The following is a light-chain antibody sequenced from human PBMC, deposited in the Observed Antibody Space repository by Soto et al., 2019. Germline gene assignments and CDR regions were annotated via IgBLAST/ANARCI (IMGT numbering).Light chain of an antibody. V-gene: IGLV2-14*01. CDR1: SSDVGGYNY. Sequence: QSALTQPAAVSESLGQSIAISCTGTSSDVGGYNYVSWYQQHPGKAPKLMIYEVNNRPSGVSDRFSGSKSGNTASLTISGLQAEDEADYYCSSYTSSSSLVFGGGTKLTVL. J-gene: IGLJ3*02. CDR3: SSYTSSSSLV. CDR2: EVN.